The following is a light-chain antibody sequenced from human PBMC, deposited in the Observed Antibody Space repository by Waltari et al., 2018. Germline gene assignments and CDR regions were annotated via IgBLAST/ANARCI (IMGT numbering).Light chain of an antibody. Sequence: EIVMTRSPATLSVSPGERATLSCRASQSVNDNLAWYQQKPGQAPRLLIYAASTRATGIPARFSGSGSGTEFTLTISSLQSEDFAVYYCQQYNNWPPWTFGQGTTVEIK. J-gene: IGKJ1*01. V-gene: IGKV3-15*01. CDR2: AAS. CDR3: QQYNNWPPWT. CDR1: QSVNDN.